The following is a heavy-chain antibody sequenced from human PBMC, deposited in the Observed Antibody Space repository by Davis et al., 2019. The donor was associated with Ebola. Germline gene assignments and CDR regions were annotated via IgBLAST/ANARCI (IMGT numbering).Heavy chain of an antibody. V-gene: IGHV3-23*01. Sequence: PGGSLRLSCAASGFTFSSYAMSWVRQAPGKGLEWVSAISGSGGSTYYADSVKGRFTISRDNSKNTLYLQMNSLRAEDTAVYYCAKVVGGCSSTSCYDSDDAFDIWGQGTMVTVSS. J-gene: IGHJ3*02. CDR2: ISGSGGST. D-gene: IGHD2-2*01. CDR1: GFTFSSYA. CDR3: AKVVGGCSSTSCYDSDDAFDI.